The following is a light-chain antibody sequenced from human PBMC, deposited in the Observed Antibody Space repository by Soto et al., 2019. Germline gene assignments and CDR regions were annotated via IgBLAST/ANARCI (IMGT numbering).Light chain of an antibody. J-gene: IGKJ1*01. CDR3: QQYSTSPGT. V-gene: IGKV3-20*01. Sequence: EIVLTQSPGTLSLSPGERATLSCRASQTISSSYLAWYQQKLGQAPRLLIYGTSSRATSIPDRFSGSRSGTDFTLTISRLEPEDFAVYYCQQYSTSPGTFGQGTKVEVK. CDR2: GTS. CDR1: QTISSSY.